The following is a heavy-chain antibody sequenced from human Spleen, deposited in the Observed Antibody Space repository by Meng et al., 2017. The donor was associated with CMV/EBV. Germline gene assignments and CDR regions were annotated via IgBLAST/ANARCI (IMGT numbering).Heavy chain of an antibody. D-gene: IGHD6-6*01. Sequence: GESLKISCAASGFTLRSYAMSWVRQAPGKGLEWVSTISGSGGTTYYADSVKGRLTISRDNSKNTLYVQMNSLRAEDTAVYYCAKSRIRELVPQDAFDIWAQGTMVTVSS. CDR1: GFTLRSYA. CDR3: AKSRIRELVPQDAFDI. V-gene: IGHV3-23*01. J-gene: IGHJ3*02. CDR2: ISGSGGTT.